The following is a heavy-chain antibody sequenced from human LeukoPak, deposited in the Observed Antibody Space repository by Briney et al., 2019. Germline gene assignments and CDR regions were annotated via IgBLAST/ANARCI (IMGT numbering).Heavy chain of an antibody. CDR2: INPTSGGT. V-gene: IGHV1-2*02. Sequence: ASVKVSCKASGHTFTGYYMHWVRQAPGQGLEWMGWINPTSGGTNYAQKFQGRVTMTRDTSISTAYMGLSRLTSDDTAIYYCARDPGILNAYDNWFDPWGQGTLVTVSS. D-gene: IGHD3-16*01. CDR3: ARDPGILNAYDNWFDP. CDR1: GHTFTGYY. J-gene: IGHJ5*02.